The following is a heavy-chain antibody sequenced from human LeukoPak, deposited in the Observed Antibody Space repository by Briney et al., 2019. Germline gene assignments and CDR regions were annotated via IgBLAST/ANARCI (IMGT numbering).Heavy chain of an antibody. CDR3: AKDGVVPAAIYRYNWFDP. D-gene: IGHD2-2*02. CDR1: GFTFSSYA. CDR2: ISGSGGST. Sequence: KPGGSLRLSCAASGFTFSSYAMSWVRQAPGKGLEWVSAISGSGGSTYYADSVKGRSTISRDSSKNTLYLQMNSLRAEDTAVYYCAKDGVVPAAIYRYNWFDPWGQGTLVTVSS. V-gene: IGHV3-23*01. J-gene: IGHJ5*02.